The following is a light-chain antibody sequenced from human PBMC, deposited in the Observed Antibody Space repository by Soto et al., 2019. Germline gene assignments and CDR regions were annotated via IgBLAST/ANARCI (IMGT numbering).Light chain of an antibody. V-gene: IGKV1-6*01. CDR3: LQDYDYPLT. CDR1: QGIRND. J-gene: IGKJ1*01. CDR2: AAS. Sequence: AIQMTQSPSSLSASVGDRVTITCRASQGIRNDLGWYQQKPGKAPKLLIYAASSLQSGVPSRFSGSGAGTDFTLTSSSLQPEDFATYYCLQDYDYPLTFGQGTKVEIK.